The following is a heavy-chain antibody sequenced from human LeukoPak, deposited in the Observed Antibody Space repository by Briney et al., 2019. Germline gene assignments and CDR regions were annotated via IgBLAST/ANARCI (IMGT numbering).Heavy chain of an antibody. CDR1: GFTFNSNA. D-gene: IGHD3-16*01. V-gene: IGHV3-30*04. Sequence: GGSLRLSCAASGFTFNSNAMHWVRQAPGKGLEWVAVISYDGSKIYYADSVKGRFTISRDNSKNTLYLQMNSLRPDDTAVYYCARDGGFDYWGQGTLVTVSS. J-gene: IGHJ4*02. CDR2: ISYDGSKI. CDR3: ARDGGFDY.